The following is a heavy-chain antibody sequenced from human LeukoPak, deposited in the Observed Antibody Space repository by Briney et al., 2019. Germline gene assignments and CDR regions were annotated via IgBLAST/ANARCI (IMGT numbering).Heavy chain of an antibody. V-gene: IGHV4-34*01. CDR2: INHSGST. CDR1: GFTFSSYA. CDR3: ARAFGGYYYDSSGYSFDP. Sequence: PGGSLRLSCAASGFTFSSYAMSWVRQAPGKGLEWIGEINHSGSTNYNPSLKSRVTISVDTSKNQFSLKLSSVTAADTAVYYCARAFGGYYYDSSGYSFDPWGQGTLVTVSS. D-gene: IGHD3-22*01. J-gene: IGHJ5*02.